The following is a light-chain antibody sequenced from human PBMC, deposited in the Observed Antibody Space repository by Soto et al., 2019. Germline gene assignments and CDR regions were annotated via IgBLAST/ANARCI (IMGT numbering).Light chain of an antibody. Sequence: QSVLTQPPSASGSPGQSVTISCTGTSSDVGDYNYVSWYQQHPGKAPKLMIYEVSKRPSGVPDRFSGSKSGNTASLTVSGLQAEDEADYYCSSYAVSNSLVFGGGTQLTVL. V-gene: IGLV2-8*01. CDR3: SSYAVSNSLV. J-gene: IGLJ2*01. CDR1: SSDVGDYNY. CDR2: EVS.